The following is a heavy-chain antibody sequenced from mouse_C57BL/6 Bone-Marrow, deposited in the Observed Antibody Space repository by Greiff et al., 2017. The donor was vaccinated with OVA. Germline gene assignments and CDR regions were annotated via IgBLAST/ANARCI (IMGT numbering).Heavy chain of an antibody. D-gene: IGHD2-4*01. CDR2: IDPEPGGT. V-gene: IGHV1-15*01. CDR1: GYTFTDYE. CDR3: TPIYYDYGGFAY. Sequence: QVQLQQSGAELVRPGASVTLSCKASGYTFTDYEMHWVKQTPVHGLEWIGAIDPEPGGTAYNQKFKGKAILTADKSSSTAYMELRSLTSEDSAVYYCTPIYYDYGGFAYWGQGTLVTVSA. J-gene: IGHJ3*01.